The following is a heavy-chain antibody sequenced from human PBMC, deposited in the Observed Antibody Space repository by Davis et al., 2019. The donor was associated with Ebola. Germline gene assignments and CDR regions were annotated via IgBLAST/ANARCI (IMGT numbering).Heavy chain of an antibody. CDR2: ISSICSTI. J-gene: IGHJ4*02. Sequence: GSFLRPPCAAPESTFTDYYMSWNRQAPGKGLAWVSYISSICSTIYYPDSVQGRFTISRDNAKNSLYLQMNSLRAEDTAVYYCARVGNVVVVAATADGLDYWGQGTLVTVSS. V-gene: IGHV3-11*01. CDR1: ESTFTDYY. CDR3: ARVGNVVVVAATADGLDY. D-gene: IGHD2-15*01.